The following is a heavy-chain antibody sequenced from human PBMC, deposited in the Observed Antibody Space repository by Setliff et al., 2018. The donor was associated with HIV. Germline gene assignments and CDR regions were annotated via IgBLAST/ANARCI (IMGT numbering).Heavy chain of an antibody. J-gene: IGHJ6*03. CDR1: GYTFSSND. V-gene: IGHV1-8*01. Sequence: ASVKVSCKASGYTFSSNDINWVRQATGQGLEWMGWMNPNSGNTGYAQKFQGRVTMTRDTSISTAYMELNSLKFEDTAVYYCARARRDSYDRGRRNHYYIDVWGKGTTVTVSS. CDR2: MNPNSGNT. CDR3: ARARRDSYDRGRRNHYYIDV. D-gene: IGHD3-22*01.